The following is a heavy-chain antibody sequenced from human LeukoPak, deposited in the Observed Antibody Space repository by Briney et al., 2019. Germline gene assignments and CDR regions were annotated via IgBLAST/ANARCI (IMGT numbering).Heavy chain of an antibody. J-gene: IGHJ4*02. V-gene: IGHV4-34*01. CDR1: GGSLSGYY. D-gene: IGHD6-13*01. Sequence: KPSETLSLTCAVYGGSLSGYYWSWLRQPPGKGLEWNREINHSGSTNYNPSLKSRVTISVDTSKNQFSLKLSSVTAADTAVYYCARGRLPGIAAAGKKFDYWGQGTLVTVSS. CDR3: ARGRLPGIAAAGKKFDY. CDR2: INHSGST.